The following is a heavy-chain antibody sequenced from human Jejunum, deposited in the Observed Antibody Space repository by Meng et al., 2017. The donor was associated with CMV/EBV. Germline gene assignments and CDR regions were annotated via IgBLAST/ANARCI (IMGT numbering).Heavy chain of an antibody. CDR2: IYGGGGST. D-gene: IGHD6-6*01. CDR1: GFTVSDYA. CDR3: AKSHSSSSGSFNY. Sequence: SGFTVSDYALAWVRQAPGKGLEWVSGIYGGGGSTHYADSVRGRFVISRDNSKSTLYLQVNSLRADDTAVYYCAKSHSSSSGSFNYWGQGILVTVSS. V-gene: IGHV3-23*03. J-gene: IGHJ4*02.